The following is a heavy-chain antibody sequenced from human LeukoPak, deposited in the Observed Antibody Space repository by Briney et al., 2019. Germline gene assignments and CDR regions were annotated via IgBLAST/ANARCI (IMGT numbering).Heavy chain of an antibody. CDR2: ISSSGSVI. Sequence: PGGSLRLSCAGSGFTFSSYEINWVRQAPGKGLEWVSSISSSGSVIYYADSVKGRFTISRDNAKNSLYLQINSLRAEDTAIYYCARAFSSGWLDYWGQGTLVTVSS. CDR1: GFTFSSYE. CDR3: ARAFSSGWLDY. J-gene: IGHJ4*02. V-gene: IGHV3-48*03. D-gene: IGHD6-19*01.